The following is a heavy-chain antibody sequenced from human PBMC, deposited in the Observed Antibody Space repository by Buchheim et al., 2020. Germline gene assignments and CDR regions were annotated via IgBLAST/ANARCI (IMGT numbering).Heavy chain of an antibody. V-gene: IGHV3-30*02. CDR2: ISTDGSNK. CDR3: AKEKVYGGNCYPVDI. Sequence: QVQLVESGGGVVQPGGSLRLSCAASGFTFSSYGMHWVRQAPGRGLEWVAFISTDGSNKYYADSVKGRFTISRDNSKNSLYLQMNSLRAEDTAMYYCAKEKVYGGNCYPVDIWGQGT. D-gene: IGHD4-23*01. J-gene: IGHJ3*02. CDR1: GFTFSSYG.